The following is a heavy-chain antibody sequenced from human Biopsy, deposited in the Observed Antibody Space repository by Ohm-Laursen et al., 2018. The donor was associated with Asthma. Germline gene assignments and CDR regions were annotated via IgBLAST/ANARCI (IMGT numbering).Heavy chain of an antibody. CDR2: IYSGGTS. Sequence: SLTLSCAASGFTVSRDPMFWVRQAPGKGLEWGSDIYSGGTSHTADSVRGRFTISRDFSKNTLHLQMHSLRVEDTAVYYCARGDSSGWSHYYFDYWGQGTLVTVSS. CDR1: GFTVSRDP. J-gene: IGHJ4*02. V-gene: IGHV3-53*01. D-gene: IGHD6-19*01. CDR3: ARGDSSGWSHYYFDY.